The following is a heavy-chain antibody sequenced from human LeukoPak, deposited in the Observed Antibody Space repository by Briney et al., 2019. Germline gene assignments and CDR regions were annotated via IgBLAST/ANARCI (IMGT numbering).Heavy chain of an antibody. D-gene: IGHD2-21*01. CDR3: ARYCGGDCYSGMGYFQH. J-gene: IGHJ1*01. V-gene: IGHV5-51*01. CDR2: IYPGDSDT. CDR1: GYRFTSYW. Sequence: GASLKISCKGSGYRFTSYWIGWVRQMPGKGLEWMGIIYPGDSDTRYSPSFQGQVTISADKSISTAYLQWSSLKASDTAMYYCARYCGGDCYSGMGYFQHWGQGTLVTVSS.